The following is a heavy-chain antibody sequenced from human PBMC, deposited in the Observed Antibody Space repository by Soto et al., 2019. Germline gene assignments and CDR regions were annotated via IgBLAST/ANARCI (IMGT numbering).Heavy chain of an antibody. CDR3: ARAAIRAPRYLQN. Sequence: SETLSLTCTVSGGSISSVGYYWSWIRQHPGKGLEWIGYIYYSGNTYYNPSLKSRVTISVDTSKNRFSLKLSSVTAADTAVYYCARAAIRAPRYLQNWGQGTLVTVSS. CDR2: IYYSGNT. CDR1: GGSISSVGYY. V-gene: IGHV4-31*03. J-gene: IGHJ1*01. D-gene: IGHD2-21*01.